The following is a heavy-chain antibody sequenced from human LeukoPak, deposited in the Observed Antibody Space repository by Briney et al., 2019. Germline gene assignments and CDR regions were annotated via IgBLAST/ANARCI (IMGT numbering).Heavy chain of an antibody. CDR1: GGSFSNYI. CDR3: ASRNDILTGYYPSS. J-gene: IGHJ5*02. CDR2: IVPLFATP. V-gene: IGHV1-69*05. D-gene: IGHD3-9*01. Sequence: SVKVSCKTSGGSFSNYIITWVRQAPGQGLEWMGGIVPLFATPHYAQKYQGRLTIITDEPTSTAYMELSSLTSEDTAVYYCASRNDILTGYYPSSWGQGTLVVVSS.